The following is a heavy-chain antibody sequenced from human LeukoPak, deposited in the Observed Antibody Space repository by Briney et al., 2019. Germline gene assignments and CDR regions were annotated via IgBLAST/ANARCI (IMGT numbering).Heavy chain of an antibody. CDR3: ASRAYYDSSGLDY. D-gene: IGHD3-22*01. CDR1: GGSIRNYY. J-gene: IGHJ4*02. Sequence: SQTLSLTCSVSGGSIRNYYWTWIRQPPGKGLEWIGHVSNSGSTKYNPSLKSRVTISIDTSKKHFSLKLSSVTAADTAVYYCASRAYYDSSGLDYWGQGILVTVSS. CDR2: VSNSGST. V-gene: IGHV4-59*08.